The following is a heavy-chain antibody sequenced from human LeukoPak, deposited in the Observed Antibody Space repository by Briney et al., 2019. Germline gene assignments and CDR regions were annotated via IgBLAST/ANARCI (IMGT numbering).Heavy chain of an antibody. CDR1: GYTFTSYY. V-gene: IGHV1-46*01. J-gene: IGHJ4*02. D-gene: IGHD2/OR15-2a*01. CDR3: ARHKEVGDYYYFDY. Sequence: GASVKVSCKASGYTFTSYYMHWVRQAPGQGLEWMGIINPSGGSTSYTQKFQGRVTMTRGTSMTTVYMELSSLRSQDTAVYYCARHKEVGDYYYFDYWGQGALVTVSS. CDR2: INPSGGST.